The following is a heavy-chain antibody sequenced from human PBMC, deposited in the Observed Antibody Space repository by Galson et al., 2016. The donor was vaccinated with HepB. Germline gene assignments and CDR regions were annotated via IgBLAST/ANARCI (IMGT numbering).Heavy chain of an antibody. CDR2: MYVGPSIT. V-gene: IGHV5-51*01. Sequence: QSGAEVKKPGESLKISCKASGYRFTNYWIGWVRQMPGKGLEWMGIMYVGPSITRYSPSFQGQVTMSADKTINTAYLQWSGLKASDTAVYYCSKALDGTFYFDNWGQGTLVTVSS. CDR1: GYRFTNYW. D-gene: IGHD2/OR15-2a*01. CDR3: SKALDGTFYFDN. J-gene: IGHJ4*02.